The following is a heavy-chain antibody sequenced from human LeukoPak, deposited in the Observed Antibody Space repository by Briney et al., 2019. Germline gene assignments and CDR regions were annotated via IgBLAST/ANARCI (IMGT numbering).Heavy chain of an antibody. CDR2: INPSGGST. Sequence: ASVKVSCKASGYTFTSYYMHWVRQAPGQGLEWMGIINPSGGSTSYAQKFQSRVTMTRDTSASTVYMELSSLRSEDTAIYYCARIRDGYNDAYDIWGRGTVVTVPS. J-gene: IGHJ3*02. CDR1: GYTFTSYY. D-gene: IGHD5-24*01. CDR3: ARIRDGYNDAYDI. V-gene: IGHV1-46*01.